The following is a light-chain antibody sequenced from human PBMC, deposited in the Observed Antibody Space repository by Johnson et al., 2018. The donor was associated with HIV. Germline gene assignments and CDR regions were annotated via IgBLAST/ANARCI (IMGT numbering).Light chain of an antibody. CDR3: GTWDNSVSPGGV. J-gene: IGLJ1*01. V-gene: IGLV1-51*02. CDR1: SSDIGKNY. CDR2: ENN. Sequence: QSILTQPPSVSAAPGQKVTISCSGSSSDIGKNYVSWYQQLPGTAPKLLVYENNKRPSGIPDRFSGSKFGTSATLGITGLQTGDEADYYCGTWDNSVSPGGVFGTGTKVIVL.